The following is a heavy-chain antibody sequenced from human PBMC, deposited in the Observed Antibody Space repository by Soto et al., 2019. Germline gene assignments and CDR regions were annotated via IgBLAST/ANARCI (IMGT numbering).Heavy chain of an antibody. V-gene: IGHV4-4*07. CDR1: GASISGFY. J-gene: IGHJ5*02. D-gene: IGHD1-1*01. Sequence: PSETLSLTCTVSGASISGFYWSWIRKSAGKGLEWIGRIYATETTDYNPSLKSRVMKSVDTSKKQFSLKLRSVTAADTAVYYCVRDGTKTLRDWFDPWGQGISVTVPS. CDR3: VRDGTKTLRDWFDP. CDR2: IYATETT.